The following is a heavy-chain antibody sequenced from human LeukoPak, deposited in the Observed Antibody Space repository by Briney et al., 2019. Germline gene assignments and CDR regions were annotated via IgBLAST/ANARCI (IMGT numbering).Heavy chain of an antibody. CDR1: GGSISSNNYY. V-gene: IGHV4-39*01. CDR2: IYYSGST. J-gene: IGHJ6*02. Sequence: SETLSLTCTVSGGSISSNNYYWGWIRQPPGKGLEWIGCIYYSGSTYYNPSLKGRVTISVDTSKNQFSLKLSSVTAADTAVYYCARVDYYYYFGMDVWGQGTTVTASS. CDR3: ARVDYYYYFGMDV.